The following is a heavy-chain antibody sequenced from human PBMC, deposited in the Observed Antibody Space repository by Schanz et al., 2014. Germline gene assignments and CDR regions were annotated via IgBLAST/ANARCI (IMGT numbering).Heavy chain of an antibody. CDR1: GGSIGTYY. V-gene: IGHV4-59*08. J-gene: IGHJ3*02. D-gene: IGHD3-9*01. CDR2: IHSSGST. Sequence: QVQLQESGPGLVKPSETLSLTCSVSGGSIGTYYWNWIRQPPGKGPEWIGYIHSSGSTHYNPSLNRVTISVDTSKNQFPRRLRSVTAADTAVYYCARRTLRYFDPIDMWGQGTLVTVSS. CDR3: ARRTLRYFDPIDM.